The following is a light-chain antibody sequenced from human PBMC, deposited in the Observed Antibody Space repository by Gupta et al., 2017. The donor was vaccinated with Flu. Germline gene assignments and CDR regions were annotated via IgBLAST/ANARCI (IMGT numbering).Light chain of an antibody. J-gene: IGLJ1*01. V-gene: IGLV2-14*03. CDR3: SSYTSTSTFYV. CDR1: SSDVGRSDS. Sequence: QSPLTQPASVHGSPGQSITISCTGTSSDVGRSDSVSWYQQHPDKAPKLIIFNVTNRPSGVSSRFSGSKSGTTASLTISGLQAEDETDYYCSSYTSTSTFYVFGTGTRVTV. CDR2: NVT.